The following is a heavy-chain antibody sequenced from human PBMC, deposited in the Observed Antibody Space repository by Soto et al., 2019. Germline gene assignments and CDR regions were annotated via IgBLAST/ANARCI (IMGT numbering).Heavy chain of an antibody. CDR3: AREGYYYDSSGYYRETWFDP. V-gene: IGHV3-74*01. Sequence: GGSLRLSCAASGFTFSSYWMHWVRQAPGKGLVWVSRINSDGSSTSYADSVKGHVTISADKSISTAYLQWSSLKASDTAMYYCAREGYYYDSSGYYRETWFDPWGQGTLVTVSS. D-gene: IGHD3-22*01. CDR1: GFTFSSYW. CDR2: INSDGSST. J-gene: IGHJ5*02.